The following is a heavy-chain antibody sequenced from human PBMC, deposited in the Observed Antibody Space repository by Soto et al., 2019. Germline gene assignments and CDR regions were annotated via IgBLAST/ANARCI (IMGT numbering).Heavy chain of an antibody. CDR2: IYPGDSDT. Sequence: PGASVKVSCEGSGYSFTSYWIGWVRQMPGKGLEWMGIIYPGDSDTRYSPSFQGQVTISADKSFSTAYLQWSSLKASDTAMYYCARHIRRQLMVYAIQDYYYYGMDVWRQGTTVTVTS. D-gene: IGHD2-8*01. CDR3: ARHIRRQLMVYAIQDYYYYGMDV. CDR1: GYSFTSYW. V-gene: IGHV5-51*01. J-gene: IGHJ6*02.